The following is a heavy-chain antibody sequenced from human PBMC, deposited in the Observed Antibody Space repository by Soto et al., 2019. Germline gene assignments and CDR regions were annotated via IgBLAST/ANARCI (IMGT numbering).Heavy chain of an antibody. CDR2: IYYSGGT. Sequence: PSATQSLTCTVSGAALSSGGYFYTWVRQPPGKGLEWLGYIYYSGGTNYNPSLKTRVTISLDKSKSQFSLRLISVTAADTAVYYCTREQSDDNYFDPWGQGTLVTVSS. D-gene: IGHD6-19*01. CDR1: GAALSSGGYF. V-gene: IGHV4-61*08. J-gene: IGHJ5*02. CDR3: TREQSDDNYFDP.